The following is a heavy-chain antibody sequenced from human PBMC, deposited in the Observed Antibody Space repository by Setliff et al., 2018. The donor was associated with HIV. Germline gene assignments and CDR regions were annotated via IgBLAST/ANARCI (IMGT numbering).Heavy chain of an antibody. CDR2: IYYSGST. J-gene: IGHJ4*02. V-gene: IGHV4-61*01. D-gene: IGHD6-25*01. Sequence: SETLSLTCTVSGGSVSSGSYYWSWIRQPPGKGLEWIGYIYYSGSTNHNPSLKSRVTISLDTSKNQFSLKLTSVTAADTAVYYCARYSPRGYTLTGPYWGQGTLVTVSS. CDR1: GGSVSSGSYY. CDR3: ARYSPRGYTLTGPY.